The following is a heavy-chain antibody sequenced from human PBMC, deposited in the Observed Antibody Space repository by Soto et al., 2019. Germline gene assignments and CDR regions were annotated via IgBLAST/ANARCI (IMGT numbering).Heavy chain of an antibody. J-gene: IGHJ3*01. CDR1: GFTFSSYA. CDR3: AKDWDLLRAFDL. CDR2: ISASGGRT. V-gene: IGHV3-23*01. D-gene: IGHD1-26*01. Sequence: GGSLRLSCAASGFTFSSYAVSWVRQAPGKGLEWVSGISASGGRTYYADSVKGRFTISRDNSKNTMYLQMNSLRVEDTAVYKCAKDWDLLRAFDLWGQGTMVTVSS.